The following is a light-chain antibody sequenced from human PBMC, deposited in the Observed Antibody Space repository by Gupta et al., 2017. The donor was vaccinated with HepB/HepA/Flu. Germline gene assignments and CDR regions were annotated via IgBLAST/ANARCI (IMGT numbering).Light chain of an antibody. Sequence: DTVMTQSPLSLPVTPGEPASISCRSSQSLLHSNGYNYLDWYLQKPGQSPQLLIYLGSNRASGVPDRFSGSGSGTDFTLKISRVEAEDVGVYYCMQALQTPPTFGGGTKMEIK. CDR2: LGS. CDR3: MQALQTPPT. V-gene: IGKV2-28*01. CDR1: QSLLHSNGYNY. J-gene: IGKJ4*01.